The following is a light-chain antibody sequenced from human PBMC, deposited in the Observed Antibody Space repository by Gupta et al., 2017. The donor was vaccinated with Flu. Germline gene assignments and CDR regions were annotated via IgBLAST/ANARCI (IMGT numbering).Light chain of an antibody. J-gene: IGKJ2*01. CDR3: LQRSNWPPGMYT. CDR2: DAS. V-gene: IGKV3-11*01. CDR1: QSVSYF. Sequence: EVVLTQSPATLSLSPGERATLSCRASQSVSYFLAWYQQKPGQAPRLLIYDASHRATGIPARFSGSGSGTDFTLTISSLEPEDFAVYYCLQRSNWPPGMYTFGQGTKLEIK.